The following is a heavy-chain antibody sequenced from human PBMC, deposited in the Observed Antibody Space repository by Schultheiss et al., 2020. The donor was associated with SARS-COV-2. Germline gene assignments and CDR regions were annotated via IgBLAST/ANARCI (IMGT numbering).Heavy chain of an antibody. CDR3: ARDWDAQIVVVISWYFDL. CDR1: GFTLSDHY. D-gene: IGHD2-21*01. J-gene: IGHJ2*01. Sequence: GESLKISCAASGFTLSDHYIDWLRQAPGKGLEWVAVISYDGSNKYYADSVKGRFTISRDNSKNTLYLQMNSLRAEDTAVYYCARDWDAQIVVVISWYFDLWGRGTLVTVSS. V-gene: IGHV3-30*03. CDR2: ISYDGSNK.